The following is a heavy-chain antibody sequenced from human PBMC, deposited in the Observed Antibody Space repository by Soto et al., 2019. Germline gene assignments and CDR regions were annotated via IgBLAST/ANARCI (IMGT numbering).Heavy chain of an antibody. Sequence: SQTLSLTCAMSGDSVSSNSAAWNWIRLSPSRGLEWLARTYYRSRWYNDYAVSVRSRITVNPDTSKNQFSLQLTSVTPEDTAVYYCAGTTSHQWYYMDVWGKGTTVTIS. CDR3: AGTTSHQWYYMDV. D-gene: IGHD1-7*01. J-gene: IGHJ6*03. CDR1: GDSVSSNSAA. V-gene: IGHV6-1*01. CDR2: TYYRSRWYN.